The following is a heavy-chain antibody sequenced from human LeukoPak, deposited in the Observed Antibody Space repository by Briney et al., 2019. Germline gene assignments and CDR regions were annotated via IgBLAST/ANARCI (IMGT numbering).Heavy chain of an antibody. CDR1: GGSFSGYY. D-gene: IGHD2-2*02. V-gene: IGHV4-34*01. J-gene: IGHJ5*02. Sequence: SETLSLTCAVYGGSFSGYYWSWIRQPPGKGLEWIGEINHSGSTNYNPSLKSRVTISVDTSKNQFSLELSSVTAADTAVYYCAKSPRGYCSSTSCYTRGRPRWFDPWGQGTLVTVSS. CDR2: INHSGST. CDR3: AKSPRGYCSSTSCYTRGRPRWFDP.